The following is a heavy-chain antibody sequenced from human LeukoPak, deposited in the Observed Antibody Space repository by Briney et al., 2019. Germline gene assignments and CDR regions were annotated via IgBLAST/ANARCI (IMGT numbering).Heavy chain of an antibody. D-gene: IGHD1-26*01. CDR2: IYYSGST. Sequence: SETLSLTCTVSGGSISSSSYYWGWIRQPPGKGLEWIGSIYYSGSTYYNPSLKSRVTISVDTSKNQFSLKLSSVTATDTAVYYCARADKWELLRYWGQGTLVTVPS. J-gene: IGHJ4*02. CDR3: ARADKWELLRY. CDR1: GGSISSSSYY. V-gene: IGHV4-39*01.